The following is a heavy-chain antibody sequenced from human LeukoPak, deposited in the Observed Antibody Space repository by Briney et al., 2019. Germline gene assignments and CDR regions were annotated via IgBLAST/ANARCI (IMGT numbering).Heavy chain of an antibody. CDR3: ARDYGDYEGDRAFDI. J-gene: IGHJ3*02. CDR2: IYSGGST. Sequence: SGGSLRLSCAASGFTVSSNYMSWVRQAPGKGLEWVSVIYSGGSTYYADSVKGRFTISRDNSKNTLYLQMNSLRAEDTAVYYCARDYGDYEGDRAFDIWGQGTMVTVSS. CDR1: GFTVSSNY. V-gene: IGHV3-66*01. D-gene: IGHD4-17*01.